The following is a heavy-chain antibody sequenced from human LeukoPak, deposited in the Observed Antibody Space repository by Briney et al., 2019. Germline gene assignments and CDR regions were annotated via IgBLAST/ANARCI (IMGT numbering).Heavy chain of an antibody. CDR3: ARDLYDSGGYSSPIDY. CDR1: GFTFSDNW. D-gene: IGHD3-22*01. CDR2: ISSDGRST. V-gene: IGHV3-74*01. J-gene: IGHJ4*02. Sequence: GGSLRLSCAASGFTFSDNWMHWVRQAPGKGLVWVSVISSDGRSTIYADSVKGRFTISRDNAKNTLYLQMDSLRAEDTAVYYCARDLYDSGGYSSPIDYWGQGTLVTVSS.